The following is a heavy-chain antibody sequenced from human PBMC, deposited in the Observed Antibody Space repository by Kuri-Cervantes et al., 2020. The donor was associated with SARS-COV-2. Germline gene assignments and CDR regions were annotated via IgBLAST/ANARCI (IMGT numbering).Heavy chain of an antibody. CDR1: GFTFDDYG. V-gene: IGHV3-20*04. D-gene: IGHD3-22*01. CDR2: INWNGGST. Sequence: GGSLRLSCAASGFTFDDYGMSWVRQAPGKGLGWVSGINWNGGSTGYADSVKGRFTISRDNAKNSLYLQMNSLRAEDTAVYYCARPYDEGPTTPNWGQGTLVTVSS. J-gene: IGHJ4*02. CDR3: ARPYDEGPTTPN.